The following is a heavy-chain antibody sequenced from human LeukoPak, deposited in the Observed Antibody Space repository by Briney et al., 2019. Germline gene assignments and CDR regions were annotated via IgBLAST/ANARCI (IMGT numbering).Heavy chain of an antibody. CDR3: ARGSVTWDY. J-gene: IGHJ4*02. CDR2: IHSSGNT. D-gene: IGHD4-17*01. CDR1: GASISSYH. V-gene: IGHV4-59*01. Sequence: SETLSLTCTVSGASISSYHWSWIRQPPGKGLEWIGYIHSSGNTNYNPSLKSRVSMSSDTSKNQFSLKLDSVTPADTAVYYCARGSVTWDYWGQGTLVTVSS.